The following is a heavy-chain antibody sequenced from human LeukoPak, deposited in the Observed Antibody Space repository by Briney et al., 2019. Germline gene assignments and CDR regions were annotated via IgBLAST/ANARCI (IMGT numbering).Heavy chain of an antibody. Sequence: PSETLSLTCSVSGGSISSYYWSWIRQPPGKGLEWIGYIYYSGSTYYNPSLKSRVTISVDTSKNQFSLKLSSVTAADTAVYYCARGGNAFDIWGQGTMVTVSS. J-gene: IGHJ3*02. CDR3: ARGGNAFDI. D-gene: IGHD1-26*01. CDR1: GGSISSYY. V-gene: IGHV4-59*12. CDR2: IYYSGST.